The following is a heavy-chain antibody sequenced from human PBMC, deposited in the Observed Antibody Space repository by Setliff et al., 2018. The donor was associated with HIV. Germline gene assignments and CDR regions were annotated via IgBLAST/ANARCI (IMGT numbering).Heavy chain of an antibody. V-gene: IGHV4-39*01. CDR1: GGSIGIRSYF. J-gene: IGHJ3*02. D-gene: IGHD6-19*01. Sequence: SETLSLTCTVSGGSIGIRSYFWGWIRQPPGKGLEWIGSVYSSGSTYYNPSLKSRVTVSVDTSKYQFSLRLSSVTVADTAVYYCASGQWLEHAFDIWGQGTVVTVSS. CDR3: ASGQWLEHAFDI. CDR2: VYSSGST.